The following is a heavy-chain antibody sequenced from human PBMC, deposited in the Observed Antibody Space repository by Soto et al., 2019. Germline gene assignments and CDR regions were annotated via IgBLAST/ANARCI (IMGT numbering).Heavy chain of an antibody. J-gene: IGHJ6*03. Sequence: QVQLVQSGAEVKKPGASVKVSCKASGYAFSQFYIHWMRQAPGQGLEWMGWINPNSGRTKFAQNFQGWVTMTRDTSIKTVYMELSGLRSDAKAVYYCARESGGTTATLDYYYFYMDVWGKWTTVTVSS. CDR3: ARESGGTTATLDYYYFYMDV. V-gene: IGHV1-2*04. CDR2: INPNSGRT. CDR1: GYAFSQFY. D-gene: IGHD4-17*01.